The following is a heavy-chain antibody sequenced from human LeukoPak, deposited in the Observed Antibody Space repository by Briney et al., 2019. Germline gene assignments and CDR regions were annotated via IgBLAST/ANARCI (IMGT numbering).Heavy chain of an antibody. V-gene: IGHV4-59*08. CDR3: ARGWSSGWISYYFDY. D-gene: IGHD6-19*01. CDR2: IYYSGST. CDR1: GGSISSYY. Sequence: SETLSLTCTVSGGSISSYYWSWIRQPPGKGLEWIGYIYYSGSTNYNPSLKSRVTISVDTSKNQFSLKLSSVTAADTAVYYCARGWSSGWISYYFDYWGQGTLVTVSS. J-gene: IGHJ4*02.